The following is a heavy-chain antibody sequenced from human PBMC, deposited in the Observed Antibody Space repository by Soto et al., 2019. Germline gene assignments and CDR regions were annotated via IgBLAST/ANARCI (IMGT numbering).Heavy chain of an antibody. J-gene: IGHJ6*03. Sequence: SETLSLTCTVSGGSISSGGYYWSWIRQHPGKGLEWIGSIYYSGSTYYNPSLKSRVTISVDTSKNQFSLKLSSVTAADTAVYYCARHAEVGGDYYYYYYMDVWGKGTTVTVSS. CDR3: ARHAEVGGDYYYYYYMDV. CDR1: GGSISSGGYY. CDR2: IYYSGST. V-gene: IGHV4-39*01. D-gene: IGHD1-26*01.